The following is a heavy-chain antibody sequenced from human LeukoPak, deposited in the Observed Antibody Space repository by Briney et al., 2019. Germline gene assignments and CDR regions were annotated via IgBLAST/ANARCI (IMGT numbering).Heavy chain of an antibody. Sequence: PGGSLRLSCAASGFTFSSHRMNWVRQAPGKGLEWVADISGSSDDIHYADSVTGRFTISRDNAKNSLYLQMNSLRAEDTAVYYCVRDGGYYFDYWGQGTLVTVSS. J-gene: IGHJ4*02. V-gene: IGHV3-21*05. CDR1: GFTFSSHR. CDR2: ISGSSDDI. D-gene: IGHD4-23*01. CDR3: VRDGGYYFDY.